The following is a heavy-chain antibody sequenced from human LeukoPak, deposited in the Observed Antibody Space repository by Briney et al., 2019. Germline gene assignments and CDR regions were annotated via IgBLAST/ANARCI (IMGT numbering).Heavy chain of an antibody. CDR1: GYTFSSFG. Sequence: ASVKVSCKASGYTFSSFGISWVRQAPGQGLEWMGWSSAYNGNTNYAQKFQGRVTMTTDTSTSTAYMEVRSLRSDDTAVYYCTGDLGVDTTMIFFDYWGQGSLVTVSS. J-gene: IGHJ4*02. CDR2: SSAYNGNT. CDR3: TGDLGVDTTMIFFDY. D-gene: IGHD5-18*01. V-gene: IGHV1-18*01.